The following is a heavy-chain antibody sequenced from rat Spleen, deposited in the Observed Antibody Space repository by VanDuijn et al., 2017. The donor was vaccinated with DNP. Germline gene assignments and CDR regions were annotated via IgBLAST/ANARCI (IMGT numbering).Heavy chain of an antibody. J-gene: IGHJ1*01. V-gene: IGHV5-31*01. CDR3: THRYFDF. CDR2: ITNTGGST. CDR1: GFTFNNYW. Sequence: EVQLVESGGGPVQPGRSLKLSCLASGFTFNNYWMTWIRQAPGTGLEWVASITNTGGSTYYPDSVKGRFTISRDNAKSTLYLQMNSLRSEDTATYYCTHRYFDFWGPGTMVTVSS.